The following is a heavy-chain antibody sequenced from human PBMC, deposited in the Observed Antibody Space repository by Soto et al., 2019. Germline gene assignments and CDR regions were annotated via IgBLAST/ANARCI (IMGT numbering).Heavy chain of an antibody. CDR3: ARTYSSGCLSN. V-gene: IGHV3-7*01. Sequence: EVQLVESGGGLVQPGGPLSLSWEASGFTFIGYWMSWFRQAPGRGLEWVANIKQDGSEKYYVDSVKGRFTISRDNAKNSLYLQMNSLRAEDTAVYYCARTYSSGCLSNWGQGTLVTVSS. CDR1: GFTFIGYW. D-gene: IGHD6-19*01. CDR2: IKQDGSEK. J-gene: IGHJ4*02.